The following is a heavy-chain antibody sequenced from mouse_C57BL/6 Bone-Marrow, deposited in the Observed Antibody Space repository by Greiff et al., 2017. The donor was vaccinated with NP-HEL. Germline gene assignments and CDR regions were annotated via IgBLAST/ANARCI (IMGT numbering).Heavy chain of an antibody. Sequence: EVKLMESGGGLVQPGGSLKLSCAASGFTFSDYYMYWVRQTPEKRLEWVAYISNGGGSTYYPDTVKGRFTLSRDNAKNTLYLQMSRLKSEDTARYYCARQRDGYYVHWYFDVWGTGTTVTVSS. CDR1: GFTFSDYY. CDR2: ISNGGGST. J-gene: IGHJ1*03. D-gene: IGHD2-3*01. CDR3: ARQRDGYYVHWYFDV. V-gene: IGHV5-12*01.